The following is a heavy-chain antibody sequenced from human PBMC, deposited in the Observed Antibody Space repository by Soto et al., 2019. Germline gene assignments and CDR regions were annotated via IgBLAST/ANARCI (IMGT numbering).Heavy chain of an antibody. CDR2: IYPGDSDT. J-gene: IGHJ3*02. CDR3: SRHSPPYDSSVVDAFSM. Sequence: GESLKISCKASGYNFNGYWIGWVRQMPGKGLEYMGIIYPGDSDTRYSPSFQGQVAISADKSSSTAYLQWSNLEASDTAMYYCSRHSPPYDSSVVDAFSMWGQGTMVTVSS. V-gene: IGHV5-51*01. D-gene: IGHD3-22*01. CDR1: GYNFNGYW.